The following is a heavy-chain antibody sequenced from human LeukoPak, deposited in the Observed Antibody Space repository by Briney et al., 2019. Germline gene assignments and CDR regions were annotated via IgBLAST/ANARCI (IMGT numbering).Heavy chain of an antibody. Sequence: PGGSLRLSCAASGFTFSTYWVHWVRQAPGKGLVWVSRISPDGSSATYGDSVKGRFTISRDNAKNTLYLQMNSLRAEDTDVYYCARVMYYYASGSLVVYYFDSWGQGTLVTVSS. CDR2: ISPDGSSA. D-gene: IGHD3-10*01. CDR1: GFTFSTYW. V-gene: IGHV3-74*01. CDR3: ARVMYYYASGSLVVYYFDS. J-gene: IGHJ4*02.